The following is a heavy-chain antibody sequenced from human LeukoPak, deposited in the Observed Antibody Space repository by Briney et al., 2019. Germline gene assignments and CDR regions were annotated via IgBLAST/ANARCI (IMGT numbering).Heavy chain of an antibody. V-gene: IGHV3-23*01. D-gene: IGHD5-24*01. Sequence: GGSLRLSCAASGFTFSSYAMSWVRQAPGKGLEWVSAISGSGGSTYYADSVKGRFTISRDNSKNTLYLQMNSLRTEDTGVYYCAKGDARGDGYNLDAFDIWGQGKMVTVSS. CDR2: ISGSGGST. CDR1: GFTFSSYA. CDR3: AKGDARGDGYNLDAFDI. J-gene: IGHJ3*02.